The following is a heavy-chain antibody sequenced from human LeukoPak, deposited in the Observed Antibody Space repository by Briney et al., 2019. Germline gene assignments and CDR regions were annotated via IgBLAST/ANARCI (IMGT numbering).Heavy chain of an antibody. V-gene: IGHV4-39*01. J-gene: IGHJ4*02. Sequence: PSGTLSLTCTVSGGSIRSSTYYWGWIRQPPGTGLEWLGTFFHSGTTYYNPSPKSRVAISVDTSKNLFSLKLNSVTAADTAVYFCARRAYSAAYWKHFDYWGQGTLVTVSS. CDR1: GGSIRSSTYY. CDR2: FFHSGTT. CDR3: ARRAYSAAYWKHFDY. D-gene: IGHD1-1*01.